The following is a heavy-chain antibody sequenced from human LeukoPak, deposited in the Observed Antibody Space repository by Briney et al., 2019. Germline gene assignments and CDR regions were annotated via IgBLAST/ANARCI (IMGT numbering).Heavy chain of an antibody. CDR2: IYYSGST. CDR3: ARGIQLWSNPNNWFDP. V-gene: IGHV4-39*01. J-gene: IGHJ5*02. Sequence: PSETLSLTCTVSGGSFSSSSYYWGWIRQPPGKGLEWIGSIYYSGSTYYNPSLKSRVTISVDTSKNQFSLKLSSVTAADTAVYYCARGIQLWSNPNNWFDPWGQGTLVTVSS. CDR1: GGSFSSSSYY. D-gene: IGHD5-18*01.